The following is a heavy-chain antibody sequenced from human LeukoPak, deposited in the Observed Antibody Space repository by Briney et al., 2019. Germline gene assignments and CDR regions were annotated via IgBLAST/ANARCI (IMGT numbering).Heavy chain of an antibody. V-gene: IGHV4-38-2*02. D-gene: IGHD6-19*01. J-gene: IGHJ4*02. CDR2: IYYSGST. CDR3: AREGSIAVAGLDY. CDR1: GYSISGGYY. Sequence: NPSETLSLTCTVSGYSISGGYYWGWIRQPPGKGLEWIGSIYYSGSTYYNPSLKSRVTISVDTSKNQFSLKLSSVTAADTAVYYCAREGSIAVAGLDYWGQGTLVTVSS.